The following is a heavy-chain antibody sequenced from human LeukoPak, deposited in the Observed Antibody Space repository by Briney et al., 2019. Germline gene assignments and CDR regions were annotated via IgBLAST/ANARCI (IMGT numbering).Heavy chain of an antibody. J-gene: IGHJ4*02. V-gene: IGHV4-30-4*01. CDR3: ARVVVMRGRWLDY. CDR2: IYYSGST. Sequence: SETLSLTCTVSGGSISSGDYYWSWIRQPPGRGLEWIGYIYYSGSTYYNPSLKSRVTISVDTSKNQFSLKLSSVTAADTAVYYCARVVVMRGRWLDYWGQGTLVTVSS. D-gene: IGHD3-22*01. CDR1: GGSISSGDYY.